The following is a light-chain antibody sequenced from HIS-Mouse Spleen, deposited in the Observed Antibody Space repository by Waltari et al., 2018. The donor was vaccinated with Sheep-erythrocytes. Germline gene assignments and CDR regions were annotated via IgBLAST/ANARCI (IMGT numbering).Light chain of an antibody. CDR2: EVS. J-gene: IGLJ3*02. CDR1: SSDVGSYNL. CDR3: CSYAGSSTPWV. Sequence: GQSITISCTGTSSDVGSYNLVSWYQQHPGKAPKLMIYEVSKRPSGVSNRFAGSKSGNTASLTISGLQAEDEADYYCCSYAGSSTPWVFGGGTKLTVL. V-gene: IGLV2-23*02.